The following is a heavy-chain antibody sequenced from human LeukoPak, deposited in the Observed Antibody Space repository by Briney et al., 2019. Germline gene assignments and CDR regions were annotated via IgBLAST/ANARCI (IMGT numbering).Heavy chain of an antibody. Sequence: SETLSLTCAVYGGSFSGYYWSWIPQPPGKGREWSGEINHSGSTNYNPSLKSRVTLSLDTSKNQFSLKLSSVTAADTAVYYCARLHRKKYDSSGGNYYGMDVGGQGTTVTVSS. CDR2: INHSGST. D-gene: IGHD3-22*01. V-gene: IGHV4-34*01. CDR1: GGSFSGYY. J-gene: IGHJ6*02. CDR3: ARLHRKKYDSSGGNYYGMDV.